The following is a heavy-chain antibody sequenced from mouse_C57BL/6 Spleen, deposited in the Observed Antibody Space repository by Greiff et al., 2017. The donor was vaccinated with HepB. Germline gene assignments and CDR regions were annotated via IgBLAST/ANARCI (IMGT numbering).Heavy chain of an antibody. Sequence: QVQLQQPGAELVRPGSSVKLSCKASGYTFTSYWMHWVKQRPIQGLEWIGNIDPSDSETHYNQKFKDKATLTVDKSSSTAYMQLSSLTSEDSAVYYGAREGESLIAYWGQGTLVTVSA. CDR3: AREGESLIAY. J-gene: IGHJ3*01. V-gene: IGHV1-52*01. CDR2: IDPSDSET. CDR1: GYTFTSYW.